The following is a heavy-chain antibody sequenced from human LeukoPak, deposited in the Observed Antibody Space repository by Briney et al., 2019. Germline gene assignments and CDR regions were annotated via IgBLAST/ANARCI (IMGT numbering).Heavy chain of an antibody. CDR1: GHTFTSYD. J-gene: IGHJ6*02. V-gene: IGHV1-8*01. D-gene: IGHD3-3*01. CDR2: MNPNSGNT. Sequence: ASVKVSCKASGHTFTSYDINWVRQATGQGLEWMGWMNPNSGNTGYAQKFQGRVTMTRNTSISTAYMELSSLRSEDTAVYYCARNEAYYDFWSGYYQRYYYYGMDVWGQGTTVTVSS. CDR3: ARNEAYYDFWSGYYQRYYYYGMDV.